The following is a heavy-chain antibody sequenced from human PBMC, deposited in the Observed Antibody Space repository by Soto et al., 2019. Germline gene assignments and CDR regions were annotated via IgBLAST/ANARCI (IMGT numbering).Heavy chain of an antibody. CDR2: ISSSSSYI. CDR1: GFTFSSYS. CDR3: ARESGDSSSDFDY. V-gene: IGHV3-21*01. Sequence: GSLRLSCAASGFTFSSYSMNWVRQAPGKGLEWVSSISSSSSYIYYADSVKGRFTISRDNAKNSLYLQMNSLRAEDTAVYYCARESGDSSSDFDYWGQGTLVTVSS. J-gene: IGHJ4*02. D-gene: IGHD6-6*01.